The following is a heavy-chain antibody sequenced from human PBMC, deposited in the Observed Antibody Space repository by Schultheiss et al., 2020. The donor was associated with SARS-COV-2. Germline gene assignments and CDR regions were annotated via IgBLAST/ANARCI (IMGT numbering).Heavy chain of an antibody. Sequence: SVKVSCKASGGTFSSYAISWVRQAPGQGLEWMGGIIPIFGTANYAQKFQGRVTITADESTSTAYMELSSLRSEDTAVYYCARGGGYADSYDFWSGYGPGTNHYWGQGTLVTVSS. CDR2: IIPIFGTA. J-gene: IGHJ4*02. V-gene: IGHV1-69*13. CDR1: GGTFSSYA. D-gene: IGHD3-3*01. CDR3: ARGGGYADSYDFWSGYGPGTNHY.